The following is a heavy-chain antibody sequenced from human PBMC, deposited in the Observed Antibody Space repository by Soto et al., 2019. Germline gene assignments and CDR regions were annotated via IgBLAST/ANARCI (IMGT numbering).Heavy chain of an antibody. V-gene: IGHV4-31*03. J-gene: IGHJ4*02. D-gene: IGHD4-17*01. CDR3: ARSPEATVTAFDY. CDR1: GGSISSGGYY. CDR2: IYYSGST. Sequence: QVQLQESGPGLVKPSQTLSLTCTVSGGSISSGGYYWSWIRQHPGKGLEWIGYIYYSGSTYYNPSLKRRVTISADTAKNQLSLKLSSVTAADAAVYYCARSPEATVTAFDYWGQGTLGTVSS.